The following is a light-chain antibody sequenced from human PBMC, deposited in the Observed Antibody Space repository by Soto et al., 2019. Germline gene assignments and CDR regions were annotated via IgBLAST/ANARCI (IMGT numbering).Light chain of an antibody. J-gene: IGKJ5*01. V-gene: IGKV1-39*01. CDR3: QQLNAYPLT. CDR2: AAS. Sequence: DIQMTQSPATLSASVGDRVTITCRASQSISSHFNWYQQKPGKAPKLLIYAASGLQSGVPSRFSGSGSGTDFTLTISNLQPEDFATYYCQQLNAYPLTFGQGTRLEIK. CDR1: QSISSH.